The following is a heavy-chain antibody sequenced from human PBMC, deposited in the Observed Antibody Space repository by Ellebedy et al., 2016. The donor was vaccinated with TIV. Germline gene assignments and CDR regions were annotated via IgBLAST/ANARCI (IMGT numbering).Heavy chain of an antibody. V-gene: IGHV3-48*01. CDR2: ISSSSSTI. CDR1: GFTFSSYS. J-gene: IGHJ4*02. D-gene: IGHD1-14*01. CDR3: ARATEGLDY. Sequence: GESLKISCAASGFTFSSYSMNWVRQAPGKGLEWVSYISSSSSTIYYADSVKGRFTISRDNAKNSLYLQINSLRAGDTAVYYCARATEGLDYWGQGTLVTVSS.